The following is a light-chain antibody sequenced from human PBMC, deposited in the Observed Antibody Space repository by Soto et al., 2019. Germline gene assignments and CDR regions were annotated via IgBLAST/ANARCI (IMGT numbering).Light chain of an antibody. CDR3: QQYATSPWT. Sequence: EIVLTQSPGTLSLSPGERATLSCRASQSVSNDYIAWYQQKPGQAPRLFIYGASSRATGCPHRFSGSGSGTDFTLTITRLEPEDFAVYYCQQYATSPWTFGQGTKVEIK. CDR2: GAS. V-gene: IGKV3-20*01. J-gene: IGKJ1*01. CDR1: QSVSNDY.